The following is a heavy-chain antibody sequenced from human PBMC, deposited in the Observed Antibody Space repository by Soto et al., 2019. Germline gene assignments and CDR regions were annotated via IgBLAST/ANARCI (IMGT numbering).Heavy chain of an antibody. D-gene: IGHD3-22*01. CDR2: FDPEDGET. Sequence: ASVKVSCKVSGDTHTDLSMHWVRQAPGKGLEWMGGFDPEDGETIYAQKFQGRVTMTEDTSTDTAYMELSSLRSEDTAVYYCAGSGSHAEYFQHWGQGTLVTVSS. V-gene: IGHV1-24*01. J-gene: IGHJ1*01. CDR1: GDTHTDLS. CDR3: AGSGSHAEYFQH.